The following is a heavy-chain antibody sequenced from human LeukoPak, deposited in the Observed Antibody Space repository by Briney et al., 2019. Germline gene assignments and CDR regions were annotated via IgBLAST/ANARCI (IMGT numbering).Heavy chain of an antibody. J-gene: IGHJ4*02. CDR1: GDSVSSGNYY. CDR3: ATVTKGYCTIGVCSI. CDR2: IHDSGST. Sequence: SETLSLTCTVSGDSVSSGNYYWSWIRQPPGKGLEWIGFIHDSGSTNYKPSLKSRVTILVGTSKNQFSLKLSSVTAADTAVYYCATVTKGYCTIGVCSIWGQGTLVTVSS. D-gene: IGHD2-8*01. V-gene: IGHV4-61*01.